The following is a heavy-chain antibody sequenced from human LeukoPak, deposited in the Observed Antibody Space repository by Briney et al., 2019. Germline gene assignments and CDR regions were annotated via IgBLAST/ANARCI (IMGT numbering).Heavy chain of an antibody. Sequence: ASVTLTRNASASTFTIYCIHWLRHPPAPGHEWMGIINPSGGSTSYAQKVQGRVTITRDTSTNTVYMELSSLRSEDTAVYYCARAKQLFDYWGQGTLVTVSS. CDR2: INPSGGST. CDR3: ARAKQLFDY. CDR1: ASTFTIYC. J-gene: IGHJ4*02. V-gene: IGHV1-46*01. D-gene: IGHD1-1*01.